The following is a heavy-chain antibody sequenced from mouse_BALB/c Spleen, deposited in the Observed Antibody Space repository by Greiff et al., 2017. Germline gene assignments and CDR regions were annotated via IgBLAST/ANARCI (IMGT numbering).Heavy chain of an antibody. Sequence: EVMLVESGGDLVKPGGSLKLSCAASGFTFSSYGMSWVRQTPDKRLEWVATISSGGSYTYYPDSVKGRFTISRDNAKNTLYLQMSSLKSEDTAMYYCARQGDDGGDYWGQGTTLTVSS. D-gene: IGHD2-12*01. V-gene: IGHV5-6*02. CDR3: ARQGDDGGDY. CDR2: ISSGGSYT. CDR1: GFTFSSYG. J-gene: IGHJ2*01.